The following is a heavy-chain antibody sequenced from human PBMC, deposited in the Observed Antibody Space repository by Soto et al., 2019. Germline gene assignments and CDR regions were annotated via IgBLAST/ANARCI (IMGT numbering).Heavy chain of an antibody. Sequence: DKGKGLEWVSYISSSSSTIYYADSVKGRFTISRDNAKNSLYLQMNSLRAEDTAVYYCAREADYVNWFDPWGQGTLVTSPQ. CDR2: ISSSSSTI. J-gene: IGHJ5*02. D-gene: IGHD4-17*01. V-gene: IGHV3-48*01. CDR3: AREADYVNWFDP.